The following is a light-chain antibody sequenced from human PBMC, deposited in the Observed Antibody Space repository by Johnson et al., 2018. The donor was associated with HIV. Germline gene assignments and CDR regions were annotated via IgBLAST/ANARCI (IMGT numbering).Light chain of an antibody. CDR3: GTWDSSLSAV. CDR2: DHN. CDR1: SSNIGNNY. V-gene: IGLV1-51*01. J-gene: IGLJ1*01. Sequence: QSVLTQPPSVSAAPGQKVTISCSGSSSNIGNNYVSWYQQFPGTAPKLLIYDHNKRPSGIPDRFSGSKFGTSATLGITGLQTGDEADYYCGTWDSSLSAVFGTGTKVTVL.